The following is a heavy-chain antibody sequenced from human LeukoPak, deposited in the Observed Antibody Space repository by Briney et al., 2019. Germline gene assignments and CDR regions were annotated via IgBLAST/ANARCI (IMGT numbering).Heavy chain of an antibody. Sequence: SQSLSLTCLVSAASISSHYWSWIRQPPGKRLEWIGYVHHDGTNTQNPSLKSRVAISIDTSRNQMTLKLYAMTAADSAMYYCARGSTRADDYWGQGILVTVS. D-gene: IGHD2/OR15-2a*01. CDR3: ARGSTRADDY. J-gene: IGHJ4*02. V-gene: IGHV4-59*11. CDR2: VHHDGTN. CDR1: AASISSHY.